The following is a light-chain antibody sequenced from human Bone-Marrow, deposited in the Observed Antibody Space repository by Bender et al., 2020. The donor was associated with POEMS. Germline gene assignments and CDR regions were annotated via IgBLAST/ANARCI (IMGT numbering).Light chain of an antibody. V-gene: IGLV2-23*02. CDR1: SSDVGGYKF. CDR3: CSYADNSVWV. Sequence: QSALTQPPSASGSPGQSVTISCTGTSSDVGGYKFVSWYQQHPGKAPKLMIYEVSKRPSGVSNRFSGSKSDNTASLTISGLQAEDEADFYCCSYADNSVWVFGGGTKLTVL. J-gene: IGLJ3*02. CDR2: EVS.